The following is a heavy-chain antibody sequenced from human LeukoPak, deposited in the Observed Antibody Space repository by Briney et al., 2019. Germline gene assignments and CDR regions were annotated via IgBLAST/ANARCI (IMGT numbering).Heavy chain of an antibody. CDR2: ISISSSYT. Sequence: KTGRSLRPSCAASGFTFSSYEMNWVRQAPGEGLEWVSYISISSSYTNYADSVEGRFTISRDNAKNSLYLQMNSLRAEDTAVYYCARDLRMGYYYDTSGYYAFDYWGQGTLVTVSS. CDR3: ARDLRMGYYYDTSGYYAFDY. J-gene: IGHJ4*02. V-gene: IGHV3-21*05. CDR1: GFTFSSYE. D-gene: IGHD3-22*01.